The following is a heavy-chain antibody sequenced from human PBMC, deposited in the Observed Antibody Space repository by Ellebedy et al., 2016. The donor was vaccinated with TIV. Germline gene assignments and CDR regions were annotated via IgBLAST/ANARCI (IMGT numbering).Heavy chain of an antibody. D-gene: IGHD3-10*01. V-gene: IGHV3-30*03. CDR2: ISYDGSNK. Sequence: GGSLRLSXAASGFTFSSYGMHWVRQAPGKGLEWVAVISYDGSNKYYADSVKGRFTISRDNSKNTLYLQMNSLRAEDTAVYYCARDGRTMVRGVYGMDVWGQGTTVTVSS. CDR3: ARDGRTMVRGVYGMDV. CDR1: GFTFSSYG. J-gene: IGHJ6*02.